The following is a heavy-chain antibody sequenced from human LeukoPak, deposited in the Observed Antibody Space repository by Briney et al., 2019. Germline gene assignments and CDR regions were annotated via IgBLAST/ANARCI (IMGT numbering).Heavy chain of an antibody. J-gene: IGHJ2*01. CDR3: ARVEAAAGALWYFDL. Sequence: SETLSLTCAVYGGSFSGYYWSWLRQPPGKGLEWIGEINHSGSTNYNPSLKSRVTISVDTSKNQFSLKLSSVTAADTAVYYCARVEAAAGALWYFDLWGRGTLVTVSS. V-gene: IGHV4-34*01. D-gene: IGHD6-13*01. CDR1: GGSFSGYY. CDR2: INHSGST.